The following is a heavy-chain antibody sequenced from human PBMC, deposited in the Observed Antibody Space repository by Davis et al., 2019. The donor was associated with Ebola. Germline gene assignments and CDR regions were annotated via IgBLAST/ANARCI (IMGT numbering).Heavy chain of an antibody. Sequence: ASVKVSCKASGYTFTSYGISWVRQAPGQGLEWMGWISAYNGNTNYAQKLQGRVTMTTDTSTSTAYMELRSLRSDDTAVYYCARDSFPVVGATGHYYYYYGMDVWGQGTTVTVSS. CDR1: GYTFTSYG. V-gene: IGHV1-18*01. CDR2: ISAYNGNT. J-gene: IGHJ6*02. D-gene: IGHD1-26*01. CDR3: ARDSFPVVGATGHYYYYYGMDV.